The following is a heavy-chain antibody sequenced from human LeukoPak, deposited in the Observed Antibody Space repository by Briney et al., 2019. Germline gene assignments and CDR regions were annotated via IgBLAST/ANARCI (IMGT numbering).Heavy chain of an antibody. CDR3: ARGWGYYGSSGYYFFDY. J-gene: IGHJ4*02. D-gene: IGHD3-22*01. CDR2: IYPGDSDT. Sequence: GESLKISCKGSGYSFTSYWIGWVRRMPGKGLEWMGIIYPGDSDTRYSPSFQGQVTISADKSISTAYLQWSSLKASDTAMYYCARGWGYYGSSGYYFFDYWGQGTLVTVSS. V-gene: IGHV5-51*01. CDR1: GYSFTSYW.